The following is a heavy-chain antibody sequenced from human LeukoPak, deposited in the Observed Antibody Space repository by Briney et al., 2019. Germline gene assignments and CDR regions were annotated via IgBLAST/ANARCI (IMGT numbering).Heavy chain of an antibody. Sequence: PGGSLRLSCAASGFTFSSYSMNWVRQAPGKGLEWVSYISSSSSTIYYADSVEGRFTISRDNAKNSLYLQMNSLRDEDTAVYYCARDWIVVVPAAKVLTATFDPWGQGTLVTVSS. D-gene: IGHD2-2*01. J-gene: IGHJ5*02. CDR3: ARDWIVVVPAAKVLTATFDP. V-gene: IGHV3-48*02. CDR2: ISSSSSTI. CDR1: GFTFSSYS.